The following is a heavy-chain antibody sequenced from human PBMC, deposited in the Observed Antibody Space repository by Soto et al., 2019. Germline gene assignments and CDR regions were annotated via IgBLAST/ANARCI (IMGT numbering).Heavy chain of an antibody. Sequence: SETLSLTCAVYGGSFSGYYWSWIRQPPGKGLEWIGEINHSGSTSYNPSLKSRVTISVDTSKNQFSLKLSSVTAADTAVYYCARVPRQIRRTFDYWGQGTLVTVSS. V-gene: IGHV4-34*01. J-gene: IGHJ4*02. CDR2: INHSGST. CDR3: ARVPRQIRRTFDY. CDR1: GGSFSGYY.